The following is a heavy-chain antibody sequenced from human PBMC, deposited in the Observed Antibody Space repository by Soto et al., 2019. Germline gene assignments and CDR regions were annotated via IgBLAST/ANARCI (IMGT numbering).Heavy chain of an antibody. CDR2: VAPEDGEV. Sequence: ASVKVSCKVSGDTFTDYYIHWVQQAPGKGLEWMGVVAPEDGEVAYAENFQGRVTITADRSPDTAYMELRGLTSEDTAVYYCAEAHRHGLNGLDPWRRGPLVTVSP. V-gene: IGHV1-69-2*01. J-gene: IGHJ5*02. D-gene: IGHD3-16*01. CDR3: AEAHRHGLNGLDP. CDR1: GDTFTDYY.